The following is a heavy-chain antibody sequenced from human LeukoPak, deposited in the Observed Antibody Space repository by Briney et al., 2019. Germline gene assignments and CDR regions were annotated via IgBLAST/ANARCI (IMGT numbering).Heavy chain of an antibody. V-gene: IGHV4-39*07. CDR3: ARAKDDSSGYYFDY. Sequence: PSETLSLTCTVSGGSISSSSYYWGWIRQPPGKGLEWIGSIYYSGSTYYNPSLKSRVTISVDTSKNQFSLKLSSVTAADTAVYYCARAKDDSSGYYFDYWGQGTLVTVSS. CDR1: GGSISSSSYY. J-gene: IGHJ4*02. CDR2: IYYSGST. D-gene: IGHD3-22*01.